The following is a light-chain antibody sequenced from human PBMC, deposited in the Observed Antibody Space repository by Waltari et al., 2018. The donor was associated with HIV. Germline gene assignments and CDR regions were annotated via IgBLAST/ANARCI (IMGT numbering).Light chain of an antibody. Sequence: QSALTQPASVSGSPGQSTTISCTGPSSAVGRYNLVSWYQQHPGKAPKLMIYEVSKLPSGVSNRFSGSKSGNTASLTISGLQAEDEADYYCCSYAGSSTYVVFGGGTKLTVL. CDR3: CSYAGSSTYVV. CDR2: EVS. J-gene: IGLJ2*01. V-gene: IGLV2-23*02. CDR1: SSAVGRYNL.